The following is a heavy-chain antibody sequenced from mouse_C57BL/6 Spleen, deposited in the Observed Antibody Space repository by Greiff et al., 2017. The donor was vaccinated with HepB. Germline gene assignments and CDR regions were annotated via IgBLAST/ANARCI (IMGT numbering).Heavy chain of an antibody. CDR2: IDPSDSYT. J-gene: IGHJ2*01. D-gene: IGHD3-2*02. V-gene: IGHV1-69*01. Sequence: QVQLQQPGAELVMPGASVKLSCKASGYTFTSYWMHWVKQRPGQGLEWIGEIDPSDSYTNYNQKFKGKSTLTVDKSSSKAYMQLSSLTSEDSAVYYCASSGTYYFDYWGQGTTRTVSS. CDR3: ASSGTYYFDY. CDR1: GYTFTSYW.